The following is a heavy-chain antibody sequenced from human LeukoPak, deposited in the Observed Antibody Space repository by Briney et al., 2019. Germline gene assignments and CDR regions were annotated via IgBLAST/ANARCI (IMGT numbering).Heavy chain of an antibody. V-gene: IGHV3-23*01. J-gene: IGHJ4*02. CDR1: GFTFGTYA. CDR2: ISGSGGST. CDR3: ASSGADPALKYSSSWMPFDY. D-gene: IGHD6-13*01. Sequence: GGSLRLSCAASGFTFGTYAMSWVRQAPGKGLEWISAISGSGGSTYYADSVKGRFTISRDNSKNTLYLQMNSLRAEDTAVYYCASSGADPALKYSSSWMPFDYWGQGTLVTVSS.